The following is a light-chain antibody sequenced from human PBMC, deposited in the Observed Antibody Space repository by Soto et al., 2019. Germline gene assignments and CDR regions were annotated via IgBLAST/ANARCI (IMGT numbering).Light chain of an antibody. CDR1: RSDVGGYNY. J-gene: IGLJ2*01. V-gene: IGLV2-14*01. CDR3: SSYTSLSTVV. CDR2: EVS. Sequence: QSVLTQPASVSGSPGQSITISCTGTRSDVGGYNYVSWYQQHPGKAPKLVIYEVSNRPSGVSNRFSGSKSGNTASLTISGLQTEDEADYYCSSYTSLSTVVFGGGTKLTVL.